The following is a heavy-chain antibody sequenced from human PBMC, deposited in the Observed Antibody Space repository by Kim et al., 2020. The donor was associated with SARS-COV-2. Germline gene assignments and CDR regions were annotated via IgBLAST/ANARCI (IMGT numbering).Heavy chain of an antibody. V-gene: IGHV1-2*06. Sequence: ASVKVSCKASGYTFTGYYMHWVRQAPGQGLEWMGRINPNSGGTNYAQKFQGRVTMTRDTSISTAYMELSRLRSDDTAVYYCARDNIYLGYCSGGSCYGGSYWGQGTLLTVSS. J-gene: IGHJ4*02. D-gene: IGHD2-15*01. CDR3: ARDNIYLGYCSGGSCYGGSY. CDR2: INPNSGGT. CDR1: GYTFTGYY.